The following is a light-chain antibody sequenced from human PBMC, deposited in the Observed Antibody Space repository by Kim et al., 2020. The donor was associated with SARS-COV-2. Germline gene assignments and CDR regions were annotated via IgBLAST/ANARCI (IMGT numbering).Light chain of an antibody. V-gene: IGKV3-20*01. CDR2: RAS. CDR1: QSFSSY. CDR3: QQYASPPYT. Sequence: SLSPGERATLSCRASQSFSSYLAWYQQKPGQAPRLLMYRASSRATGIPDRFSGSGSGTDFSLTISRLEPEDFAMYYCQQYASPPYTFGQGTKLEI. J-gene: IGKJ2*01.